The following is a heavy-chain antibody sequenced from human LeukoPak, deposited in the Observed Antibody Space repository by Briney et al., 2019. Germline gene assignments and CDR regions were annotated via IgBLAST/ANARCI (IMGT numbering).Heavy chain of an antibody. J-gene: IGHJ6*02. CDR1: GFTFSSYA. Sequence: GGSLRLSCAASGFTFSSYAMHWVRQAPGKGLEWVAVISYDGSNKYYADSVKGRFTISRDNSKNTLYLQMNSLRAEDTAVYYCARGVVPAGSIYYNYYGLDVWGQGTTVTVSS. CDR2: ISYDGSNK. V-gene: IGHV3-30-3*01. CDR3: ARGVVPAGSIYYNYYGLDV. D-gene: IGHD2-15*01.